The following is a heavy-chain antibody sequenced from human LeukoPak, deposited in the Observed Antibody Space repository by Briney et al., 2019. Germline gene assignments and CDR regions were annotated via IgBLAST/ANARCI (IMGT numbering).Heavy chain of an antibody. Sequence: SETLSLTCTVSGGSISSSSYYWGWIRQPAGKGLEWIGRIYTSGSTNYNPSLKSRVTISVDTSKNQFSLKLSSVTAADTAVYYCARGDSSSWYPSPYYFDYWGQGTLVTVSS. CDR2: IYTSGST. J-gene: IGHJ4*02. CDR1: GGSISSSSYY. V-gene: IGHV4-61*02. CDR3: ARGDSSSWYPSPYYFDY. D-gene: IGHD6-13*01.